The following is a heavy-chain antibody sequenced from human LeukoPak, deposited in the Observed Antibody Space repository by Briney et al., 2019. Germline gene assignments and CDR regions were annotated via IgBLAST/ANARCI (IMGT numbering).Heavy chain of an antibody. CDR1: GYTFTSYG. CDR2: IGACNGNS. CDR3: TRDFMWELPDAFDI. V-gene: IGHV1-18*01. J-gene: IGHJ3*02. D-gene: IGHD1-26*01. Sequence: ASVTVTCKASGYTFTSYGISWMRQAPGQGLEWMGFIGACNGNSNSAQKLQGIVTMSKDTSTSPAFQELRSLASDDTVLYYCTRDFMWELPDAFDIWGQGTMVTVSS.